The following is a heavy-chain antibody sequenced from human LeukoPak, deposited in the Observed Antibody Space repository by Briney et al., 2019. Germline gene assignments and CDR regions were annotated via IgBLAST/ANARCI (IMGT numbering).Heavy chain of an antibody. CDR2: IYTSGST. V-gene: IGHV4-61*09. CDR3: AKSGNYYQHFLDY. D-gene: IGHD1-26*01. J-gene: IGHJ4*02. CDR1: GGSISSGSYH. Sequence: PSETLSLTCTVSGGSISSGSYHWIWIRQPAGKGLEWIGHIYTSGSTNYNPSLRSRVTISVDTSKNQFSLKLNSVTAADTAVYYCAKSGNYYQHFLDYWGLGTLVT.